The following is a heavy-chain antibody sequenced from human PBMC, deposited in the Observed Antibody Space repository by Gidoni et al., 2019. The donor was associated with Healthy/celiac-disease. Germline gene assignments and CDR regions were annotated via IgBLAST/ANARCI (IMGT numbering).Heavy chain of an antibody. Sequence: QAPGKGLEWVSVIYSGGSTYYADSVKGRFTISRDNSKNTLYLQMNSLRAEDTAVYYCARDPRALVVVPVSDAFDIWGQGTMVTVSS. D-gene: IGHD3-22*01. CDR3: ARDPRALVVVPVSDAFDI. J-gene: IGHJ3*02. CDR2: IYSGGST. V-gene: IGHV3-66*01.